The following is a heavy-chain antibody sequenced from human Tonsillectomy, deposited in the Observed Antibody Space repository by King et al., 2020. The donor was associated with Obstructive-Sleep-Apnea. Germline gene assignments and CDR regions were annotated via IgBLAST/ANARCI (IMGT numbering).Heavy chain of an antibody. CDR1: GGSINSSTFY. V-gene: IGHV4-39*07. CDR3: ARDLDY. J-gene: IGHJ4*02. Sequence: QLQESGPGLVRPSETLSLTCAVSGGSINSSTFYWGWIRQPPGKGLGWIGSIYYSGNTYYNPSLKSRVTMSVDTSKNQFSLRLSSVTAADTAFYYCARDLDYWGQGTLVTVSS. CDR2: IYYSGNT.